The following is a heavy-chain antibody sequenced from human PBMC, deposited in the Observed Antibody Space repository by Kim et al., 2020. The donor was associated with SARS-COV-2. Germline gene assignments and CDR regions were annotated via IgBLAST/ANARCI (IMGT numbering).Heavy chain of an antibody. J-gene: IGHJ3*02. V-gene: IGHV1-69*04. Sequence: SVKVSCKASGGTFSSYAISWVRQAPGQGLEWMGRIIPILGIANYAQKFQGRVTITADKSTSTAYMELNSLRSEDTAVYYCARDVEQLDAFDIWGQGTMVTVSS. CDR3: ARDVEQLDAFDI. D-gene: IGHD6-6*01. CDR2: IIPILGIA. CDR1: GGTFSSYA.